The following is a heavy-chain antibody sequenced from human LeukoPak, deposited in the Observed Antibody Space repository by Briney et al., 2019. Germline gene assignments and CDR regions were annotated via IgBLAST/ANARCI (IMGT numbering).Heavy chain of an antibody. D-gene: IGHD3-22*01. Sequence: SETLSLTCIVSGGSISRSNYYWGWIRQSPGKGLEWIGSSYYSGNTYYNPSLKSRVTISVDTSKNQFSQKLSSVTAADTAVYYCARGDYYDHSTDLGAFDIWGQGTMVTVSS. CDR1: GGSISRSNYY. V-gene: IGHV4-39*01. J-gene: IGHJ3*02. CDR2: SYYSGNT. CDR3: ARGDYYDHSTDLGAFDI.